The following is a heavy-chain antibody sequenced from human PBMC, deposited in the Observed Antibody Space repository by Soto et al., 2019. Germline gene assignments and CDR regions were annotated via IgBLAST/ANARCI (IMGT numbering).Heavy chain of an antibody. V-gene: IGHV2-5*02. CDR3: VRDSSGYYGFDY. Sequence: QITLKESGPTLVKPTQTLTLTCTFSGFSLSSRGVGVGWIRQPPGKALEWLGLVYWDDDERYSPSLKSRLTSTKDTSKNQVVLIMTNMDPVDTATYYCVRDSSGYYGFDYWGQGTLVTVSS. D-gene: IGHD3-22*01. CDR2: VYWDDDE. J-gene: IGHJ4*02. CDR1: GFSLSSRGVG.